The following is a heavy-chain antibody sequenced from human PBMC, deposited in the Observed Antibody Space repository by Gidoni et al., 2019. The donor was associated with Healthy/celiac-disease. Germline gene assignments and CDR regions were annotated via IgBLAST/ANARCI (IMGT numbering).Heavy chain of an antibody. D-gene: IGHD3-3*01. CDR1: GFTFDDYA. CDR3: ALRSQTYYYYGMDV. V-gene: IGHV3-9*01. Sequence: VESGGGLVQPGRSLRLSCAASGFTFDDYAMHWVRQAPGKGLEWVSGISWNSGSIGYADSVKGRSTISRDNAKNSLYLQMNSLRAEDTALYYCALRSQTYYYYGMDVWGQGTTVTVSS. J-gene: IGHJ6*02. CDR2: ISWNSGSI.